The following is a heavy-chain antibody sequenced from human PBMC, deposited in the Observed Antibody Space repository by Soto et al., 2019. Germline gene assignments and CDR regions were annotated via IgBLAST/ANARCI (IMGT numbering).Heavy chain of an antibody. CDR2: IVVGSGNT. CDR1: GFTFTSSA. CDR3: AAVPKSIAANY. J-gene: IGHJ4*02. V-gene: IGHV1-58*01. Sequence: SVKVSCTDSGFTFTSSAVQWVRQARGQRLEWIGWIVVGSGNTNYAQKFQEGVTITRDMSTSTAYMELSSLRSEDTAVYYCAAVPKSIAANYWGQGTLVTVS. D-gene: IGHD6-6*01.